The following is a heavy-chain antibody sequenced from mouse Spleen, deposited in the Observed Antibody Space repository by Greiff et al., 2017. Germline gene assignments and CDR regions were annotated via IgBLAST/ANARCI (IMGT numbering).Heavy chain of an antibody. CDR1: GYTFTDYN. CDR2: INPNNGGT. V-gene: IGHV1-18*01. J-gene: IGHJ3*01. Sequence: EVQLQQSGPELVKPGASVKIPCKASGYTFTDYNMDWVKQSHGKSLEWIRDINPNNGGTIYNQKFKGKATLTVDKSSSTAYMELRSLTSEDTAVYYCASYYGYDGWFAYWGQGTLVTVSA. CDR3: ASYYGYDGWFAY. D-gene: IGHD2-2*01.